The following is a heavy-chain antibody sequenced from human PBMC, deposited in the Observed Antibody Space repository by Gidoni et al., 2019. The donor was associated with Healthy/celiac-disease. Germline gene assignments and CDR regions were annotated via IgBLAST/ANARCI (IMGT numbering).Heavy chain of an antibody. CDR2: ISGSGGST. CDR1: GFTFSSYA. CDR3: AKDPMITFGGVIVSDYFDY. Sequence: EVQLLESGGGLVQPGGSLRLSCAASGFTFSSYAMSWVRQAPGKGLEWVSAISGSGGSTYYADSVKGRFTISRDNSKNTLYLQMNSLRAEDTAVYYCAKDPMITFGGVIVSDYFDYWGQGTLVTVSS. J-gene: IGHJ4*02. V-gene: IGHV3-23*01. D-gene: IGHD3-16*02.